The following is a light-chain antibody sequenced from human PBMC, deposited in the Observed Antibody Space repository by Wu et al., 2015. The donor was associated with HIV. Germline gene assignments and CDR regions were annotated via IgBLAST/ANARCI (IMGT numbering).Light chain of an antibody. CDR1: HVINNW. Sequence: DIQMTQSPSSVSASVGDRVTVACRASHVINNWLAWYQLKPGKAPKLLIYRASTLQSGVSSRFSSSGSGTDFTLTITGLQPEDFATYSCQQANSYPPTFGGGTKVEIK. V-gene: IGKV1D-12*01. CDR3: QQANSYPPT. CDR2: RAS. J-gene: IGKJ4*01.